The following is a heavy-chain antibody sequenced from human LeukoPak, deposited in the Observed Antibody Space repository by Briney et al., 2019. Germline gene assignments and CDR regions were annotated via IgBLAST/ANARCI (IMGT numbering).Heavy chain of an antibody. Sequence: SETLSLTCTVSGGSISSSSYYWGWIRQPPGKGLEWIGSIYYSGSTYYNPSLKSRVTISVDTSKNQFSLKLSSVTAADTAVYYCARGLGEQWLTNWFDPWGQGTLVTVSS. CDR1: GGSISSSSYY. D-gene: IGHD6-19*01. J-gene: IGHJ5*02. V-gene: IGHV4-39*07. CDR3: ARGLGEQWLTNWFDP. CDR2: IYYSGST.